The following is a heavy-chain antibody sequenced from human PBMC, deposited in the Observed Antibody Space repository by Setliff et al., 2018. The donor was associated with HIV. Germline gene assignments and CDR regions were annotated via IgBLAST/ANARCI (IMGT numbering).Heavy chain of an antibody. CDR2: IIPIYGTA. D-gene: IGHD5-12*01. J-gene: IGHJ3*02. V-gene: IGHV1-69*13. CDR1: GDIFSRYG. CDR3: ARDGGYSGHQWFGDAFDI. Sequence: SVKVSCKASGDIFSRYGISWVRQAPGQGLEWMGGIIPIYGTANSAQKFQGRVTITADESTSIAYMELSTLRSEDTAVYFCARDGGYSGHQWFGDAFDIWGQGTMVTVSS.